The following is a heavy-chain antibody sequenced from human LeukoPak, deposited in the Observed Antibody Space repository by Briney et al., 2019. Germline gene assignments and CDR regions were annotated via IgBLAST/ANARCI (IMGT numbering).Heavy chain of an antibody. CDR3: ARVSRYSSSWYSFDY. Sequence: GSVKVSCKASGYTFTGYYMHWVRQAPGQGLEWMGWINPNSGGTNYAQKFQGRFTMTRDTSISTAYMELSRLRSDDTAVYYCARVSRYSSSWYSFDYWGQGTLVTVSS. D-gene: IGHD6-13*01. V-gene: IGHV1-2*02. CDR2: INPNSGGT. J-gene: IGHJ4*02. CDR1: GYTFTGYY.